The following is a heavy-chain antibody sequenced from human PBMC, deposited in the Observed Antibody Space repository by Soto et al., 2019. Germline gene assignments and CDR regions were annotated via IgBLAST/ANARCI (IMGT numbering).Heavy chain of an antibody. Sequence: QVQLVQSGAEVKRPGASVKVSCKASGYTFSSYGISWVRQAPGQGVEWMGWISGYNGDTKHAQSLQDSVTMTTDTSTNTAYMELRSLTSDDTAVYYCARDQRVSLTAIRAFDLWGPGTLLTVSS. D-gene: IGHD2-21*02. CDR2: ISGYNGDT. V-gene: IGHV1-18*01. CDR1: GYTFSSYG. CDR3: ARDQRVSLTAIRAFDL. J-gene: IGHJ2*01.